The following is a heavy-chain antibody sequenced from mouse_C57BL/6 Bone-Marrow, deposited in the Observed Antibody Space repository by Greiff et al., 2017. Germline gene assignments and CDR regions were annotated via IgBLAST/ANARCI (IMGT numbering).Heavy chain of an antibody. Sequence: EVQLQQSGAELVRPGASVKLSSTASGFNIKDDYIHWVKQRPEQGLEWIGWIDPEIGDTEYASKFQGKATITSDTSSHTAYLQLSSLTSEDTAVYYCSSFDGNYFDFWGQGTPLTVAS. CDR2: IDPEIGDT. CDR1: GFNIKDDY. CDR3: SSFDGNYFDF. D-gene: IGHD2-3*01. V-gene: IGHV14-4*01. J-gene: IGHJ2*01.